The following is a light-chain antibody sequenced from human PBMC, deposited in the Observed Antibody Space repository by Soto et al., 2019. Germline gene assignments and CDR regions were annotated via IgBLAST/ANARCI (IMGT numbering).Light chain of an antibody. Sequence: QSALTQPASVSGSPGQSITISCTGTSSDVGGYNYVSWYQQHPGKAPKLMIYEVSNRPSGVSNRFSGSKSGNTASLTISGLQAEDEADYYCSSYTSSRTMVFGGGTKVTV. V-gene: IGLV2-14*01. J-gene: IGLJ2*01. CDR3: SSYTSSRTMV. CDR1: SSDVGGYNY. CDR2: EVS.